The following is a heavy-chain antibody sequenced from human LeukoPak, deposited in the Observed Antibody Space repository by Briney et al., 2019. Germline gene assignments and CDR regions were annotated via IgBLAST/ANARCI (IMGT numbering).Heavy chain of an antibody. V-gene: IGHV1-2*06. J-gene: IGHJ4*02. D-gene: IGHD3-3*01. CDR3: ARDQARTTTWFLYMNY. CDR1: GYTFSDYY. Sequence: ASVKVSCKASGYTFSDYYIHWVRQAPGQGLEWMGRIDPNSGVTNSAQKFRARVTMTRDTSINTAYMELSSLRSDDTAVYFCARDQARTTTWFLYMNYWDPGTLVTVSS. CDR2: IDPNSGVT.